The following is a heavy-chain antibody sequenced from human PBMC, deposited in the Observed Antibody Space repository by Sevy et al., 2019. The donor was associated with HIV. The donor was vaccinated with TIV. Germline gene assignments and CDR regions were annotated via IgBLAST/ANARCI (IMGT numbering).Heavy chain of an antibody. CDR1: GFTFSSYG. V-gene: IGHV3-33*06. CDR3: AKDNFSRRRDGYNYLFDY. Sequence: GGSLRLSCAASGFTFSSYGMHWVRQAPGKGLEGVAGIWYDGSNKYYADSVKGRFPISRDNSKNTLYLQMNSLIAEDTAVYYCAKDNFSRRRDGYNYLFDYWGQGTLVTVSS. D-gene: IGHD5-12*01. J-gene: IGHJ4*02. CDR2: IWYDGSNK.